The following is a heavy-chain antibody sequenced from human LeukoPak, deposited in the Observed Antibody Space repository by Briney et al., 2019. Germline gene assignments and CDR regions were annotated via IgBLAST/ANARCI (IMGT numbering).Heavy chain of an antibody. CDR3: ARAEINGSGSYYNVLVDY. J-gene: IGHJ4*02. CDR2: INLNSVGT. Sequence: ASVKVSCKASGYTFTGYYMHWVRQAPGQGVEWMGWINLNSVGTNYAQKFQCRVTITRVTSISTSYMELSRLRSDDTAVYYCARAEINGSGSYYNVLVDYWGQGTLVTVSS. V-gene: IGHV1-2*02. D-gene: IGHD3-10*01. CDR1: GYTFTGYY.